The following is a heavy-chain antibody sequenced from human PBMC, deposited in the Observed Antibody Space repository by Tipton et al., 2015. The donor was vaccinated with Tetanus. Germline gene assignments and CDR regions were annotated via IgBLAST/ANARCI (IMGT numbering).Heavy chain of an antibody. CDR3: AGLPVGGGYSAHHYFLH. CDR1: GGSISSFY. Sequence: LSLTCTVSGGSISSFYWSWIRQSPGRGLEWIGYIYYTGNTNYNPSLKSRVTISADTTKKQFSLNLRSVTAADTAVYYCAGLPVGGGYSAHHYFLHWGQGTLVTVSS. V-gene: IGHV4-59*01. CDR2: IYYTGNT. D-gene: IGHD4-23*01. J-gene: IGHJ4*02.